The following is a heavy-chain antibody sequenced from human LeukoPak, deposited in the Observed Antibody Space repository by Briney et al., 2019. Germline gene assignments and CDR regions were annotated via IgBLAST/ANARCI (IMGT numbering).Heavy chain of an antibody. J-gene: IGHJ4*02. CDR3: AKGGWVVVVPAATFGTPWY. D-gene: IGHD2-2*01. CDR2: ISGDGGST. Sequence: QPGGSLRLSCAASGFTFDDYAMHWVRQAPGKGLEWVSLISGDGGSTYYADSVKGRFTISRDNSKNSLFLQMNSLRAEDTAVYYCAKGGWVVVVPAATFGTPWYWGQGTLVTVSS. CDR1: GFTFDDYA. V-gene: IGHV3-43*02.